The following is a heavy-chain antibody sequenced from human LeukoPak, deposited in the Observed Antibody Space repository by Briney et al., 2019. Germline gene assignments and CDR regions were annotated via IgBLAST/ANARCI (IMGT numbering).Heavy chain of an antibody. CDR2: INPSGGST. D-gene: IGHD1-26*01. CDR3: ARESESGSYSRYFDY. J-gene: IGHJ4*02. V-gene: IGHV1-46*01. CDR1: GYTFTSYY. Sequence: GASVKVSCKASGYTFTSYYMHWVRQAPGQGLEWMGIINPSGGSTSYAQKFQGRVTMTRDTSTSTVYMELSSLRSEDTAVYYCARESESGSYSRYFDYWGQGTLVTVSS.